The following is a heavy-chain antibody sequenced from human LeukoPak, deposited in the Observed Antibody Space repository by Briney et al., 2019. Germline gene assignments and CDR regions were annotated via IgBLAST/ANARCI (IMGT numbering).Heavy chain of an antibody. Sequence: PGGSLRLSCAASGFTFSSYDMHWVRQATGKGLEWVSAIGTAGDTYYPGSVKGRFTISRENAKNSLYLQMNSLRAEDTAVYYCARVLDYGGNWYYYYGMDVWGQGTTVTVSS. CDR3: ARVLDYGGNWYYYYGMDV. CDR1: GFTFSSYD. D-gene: IGHD4-23*01. J-gene: IGHJ6*02. CDR2: IGTAGDT. V-gene: IGHV3-13*01.